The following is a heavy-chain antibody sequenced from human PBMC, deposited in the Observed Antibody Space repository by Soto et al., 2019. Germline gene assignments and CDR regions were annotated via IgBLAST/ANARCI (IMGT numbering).Heavy chain of an antibody. CDR1: GGSISSYY. CDR2: IYYSGST. V-gene: IGHV4-59*08. Sequence: QVQLQESGPGLVKPSETLSLTCTVSGGSISSYYWSWIRQPPGKGLEWIGYIYYSGSTNYNPSLMSRVTISVDTSKNQFSLKLSSVTAADTAVYYCARHGSSWYLAGEDYYYYGMDVWGQGTTVTVSS. D-gene: IGHD6-13*01. J-gene: IGHJ6*02. CDR3: ARHGSSWYLAGEDYYYYGMDV.